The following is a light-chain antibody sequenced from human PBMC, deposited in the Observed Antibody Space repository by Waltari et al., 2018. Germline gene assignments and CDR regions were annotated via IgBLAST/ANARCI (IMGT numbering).Light chain of an antibody. V-gene: IGLV3-1*01. Sequence: SYELTQPPSVSVSPGQTASITCPGDKLGDKYASWYQQRPGQSPVLVIYQDNKRPSGIPERFSGSNSGTTATLTISGTQAMDEADYYCQAWDGTNAGVLFGGGTKLTVL. CDR2: QDN. CDR3: QAWDGTNAGVL. J-gene: IGLJ2*01. CDR1: KLGDKY.